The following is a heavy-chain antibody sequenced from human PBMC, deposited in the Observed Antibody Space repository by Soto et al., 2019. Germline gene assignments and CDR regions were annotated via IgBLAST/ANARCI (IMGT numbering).Heavy chain of an antibody. D-gene: IGHD3-22*01. CDR3: ARDAVDYYDSSGYYPFDY. J-gene: IGHJ4*02. V-gene: IGHV3-21*01. Sequence: GGSLRLSCAASGFTFSSYSMNWVRQAPGKGLEWVSSISSSSSYIYYADSVKGRFTISRDNAKNSLYLQMNSLRAEDTAVYYCARDAVDYYDSSGYYPFDYWGQGTLVTVSS. CDR1: GFTFSSYS. CDR2: ISSSSSYI.